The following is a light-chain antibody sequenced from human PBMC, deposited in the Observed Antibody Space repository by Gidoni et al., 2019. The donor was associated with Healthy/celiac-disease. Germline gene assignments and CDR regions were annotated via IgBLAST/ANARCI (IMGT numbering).Light chain of an antibody. J-gene: IGLJ2*01. CDR2: GKN. CDR3: NSRDSSGNPYVV. Sequence: SSELTQDPAVSVALGQTVRITCQGDSLRSYYASWYQPKPGQAPVLVIYGKNNRPSGIPDRFSGSSSGNTASLTITGAQAEDEADYYCNSRDSSGNPYVVFGGGTKLTVL. V-gene: IGLV3-19*01. CDR1: SLRSYY.